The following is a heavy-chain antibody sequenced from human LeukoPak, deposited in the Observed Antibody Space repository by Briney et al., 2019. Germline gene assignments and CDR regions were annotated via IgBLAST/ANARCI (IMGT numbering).Heavy chain of an antibody. Sequence: GASVKVSCKASGYTFTGYYMHWVRQAPGQGREWMGWINPNSGGTNYAQKFQGRVTMTRDTSISTAYMELSRLRSDDTAVYYCARVRGSRVVRGVMGAFDIWGQGTMVTVSS. J-gene: IGHJ3*02. D-gene: IGHD3-10*01. CDR2: INPNSGGT. V-gene: IGHV1-2*02. CDR3: ARVRGSRVVRGVMGAFDI. CDR1: GYTFTGYY.